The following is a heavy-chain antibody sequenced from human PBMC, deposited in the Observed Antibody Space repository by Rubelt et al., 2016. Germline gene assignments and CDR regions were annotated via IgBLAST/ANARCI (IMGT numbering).Heavy chain of an antibody. V-gene: IGHV4-39*07. Sequence: ESGPGLVKPSETLSLTCTVSGGSISSSSYYWGWIRQPPGKGLEWIGSVYYSGSTYYNPSLKSRVTISVDTSKNQFSLKLSSVTAADTAVYYCARWTRVGATGFDYWGQGTLVTVSS. CDR1: GGSISSSSYY. D-gene: IGHD1-26*01. CDR2: VYYSGST. CDR3: ARWTRVGATGFDY. J-gene: IGHJ4*02.